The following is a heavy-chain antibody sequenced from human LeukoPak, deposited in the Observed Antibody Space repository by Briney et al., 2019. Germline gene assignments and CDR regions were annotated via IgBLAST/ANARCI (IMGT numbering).Heavy chain of an antibody. CDR1: GGTLSNYA. D-gene: IGHD4-11*01. V-gene: IGHV1-69*05. J-gene: IGHJ6*03. CDR3: ASVTVTTWAPDGHMDV. CDR2: IIPMFGTK. Sequence: SVKVSCKASGGTLSNYAISWVRQAPGQGLEWMGRIIPMFGTKKYPQKFQGRVTITTDESTSTAYMEVSSLRIEDTAVYYCASVTVTTWAPDGHMDVWGKGTTVTVSS.